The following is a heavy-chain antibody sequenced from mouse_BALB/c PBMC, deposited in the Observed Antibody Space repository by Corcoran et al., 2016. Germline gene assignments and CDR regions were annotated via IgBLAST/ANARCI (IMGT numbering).Heavy chain of an antibody. J-gene: IGHJ4*01. CDR3: ARNYDYDVVAMDY. D-gene: IGHD2-4*01. CDR2: INPYNGAT. Sequence: EVQLQQSGPELVKPGASVKISCKASGYSFTGYYMHWVKQSHVKSLEWIGRINPYNGATSYNQNFNDKTSLTVDKSSSTAYMELHSLTSEDSAVYYCARNYDYDVVAMDYWGQGTSVTVSS. CDR1: GYSFTGYY. V-gene: IGHV1-26*01.